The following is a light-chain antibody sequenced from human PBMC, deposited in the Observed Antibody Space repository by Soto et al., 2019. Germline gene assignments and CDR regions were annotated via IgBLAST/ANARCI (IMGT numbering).Light chain of an antibody. Sequence: DIQMTQSPSTLSASVGDRVTITCRASQNIYSWLAWYQQKPGKAPNLLIYKASSLESGVPSRFSGSGSGTEFTLTISSLQPDDFATYYCQQYNNYWTFGQGTKLEIK. CDR2: KAS. V-gene: IGKV1-5*03. J-gene: IGKJ1*01. CDR3: QQYNNYWT. CDR1: QNIYSW.